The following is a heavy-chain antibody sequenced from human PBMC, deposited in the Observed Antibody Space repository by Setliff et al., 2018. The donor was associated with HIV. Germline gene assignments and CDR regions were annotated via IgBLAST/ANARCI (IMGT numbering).Heavy chain of an antibody. CDR3: ARDGYSSGWYIYGFDP. CDR2: ISAYNGNT. CDR1: GYTFTSYG. V-gene: IGHV1-18*01. D-gene: IGHD6-19*01. J-gene: IGHJ5*02. Sequence: ASVKVSCKASGYTFTSYGISWVRQAPGQGIEWMGWISAYNGNTNYAQKLQGRVTMTTDTSTSTAYMELRSLRSDDTAVYYCARDGYSSGWYIYGFDPWGQGTLVTVSS.